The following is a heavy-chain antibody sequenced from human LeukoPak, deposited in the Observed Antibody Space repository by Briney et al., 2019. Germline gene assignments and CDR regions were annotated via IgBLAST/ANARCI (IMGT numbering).Heavy chain of an antibody. CDR1: GFIFNNYA. CDR3: AKDQRFGDLDDY. CDR2: ISGTGATT. V-gene: IGHV3-23*01. J-gene: IGHJ4*02. Sequence: GGSLRLSCAASGFIFNNYAMSWVRQAPGKGLEWVSSISGTGATTYYADSVKGRFAISRDNSKDTLYLQMSSLRAEDTAVYYCAKDQRFGDLDDYRGQGTLVTVSS. D-gene: IGHD3-10*01.